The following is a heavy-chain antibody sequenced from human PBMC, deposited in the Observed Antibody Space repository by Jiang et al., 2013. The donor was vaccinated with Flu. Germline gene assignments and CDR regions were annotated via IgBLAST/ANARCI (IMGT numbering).Heavy chain of an antibody. CDR1: GFTFTDHY. CDR2: IRNKANGYTT. CDR3: ARVGSGYGLSPDVADS. J-gene: IGHJ4*02. Sequence: VESGGGLVQPGGSLRLSCAASGFTFTDHYMDWVRQAPGKGLEWIGRIRNKANGYTTAYAASVTGRFTISRDDSKTSLSLQMSSLRIEDTAKYYCARVGSGYGLSPDVADSWGQGTLVTVSS. D-gene: IGHD5-12*01. V-gene: IGHV3-72*01.